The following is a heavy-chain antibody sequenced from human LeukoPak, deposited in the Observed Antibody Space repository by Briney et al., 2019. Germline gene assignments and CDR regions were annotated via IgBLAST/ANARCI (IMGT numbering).Heavy chain of an antibody. D-gene: IGHD6-19*01. J-gene: IGHJ4*02. Sequence: GASVKVSCKASGYTFTSYYMHWVRQAPGQGLEWMGIINHSGGSTSYAQKFQGRVTMTRDMSTSTVYMELSSLRSEDTAVYYCAGSLAVAGTWFDYWGQGTLVTVSS. CDR1: GYTFTSYY. V-gene: IGHV1-46*01. CDR2: INHSGGST. CDR3: AGSLAVAGTWFDY.